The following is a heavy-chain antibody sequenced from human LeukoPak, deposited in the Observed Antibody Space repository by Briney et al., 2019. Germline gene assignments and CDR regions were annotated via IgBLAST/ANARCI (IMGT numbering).Heavy chain of an antibody. Sequence: ASVKVSCKASGYTFTSYGFIWVRQAPGQGLEWMGWTSAYNGNTNYAQKLQGRVTMTTDTSTSTAYMELRSLRSDDTAMYYCARMEMATAIFDYWGQGTLVTVSS. CDR1: GYTFTSYG. J-gene: IGHJ4*02. V-gene: IGHV1-18*01. CDR2: TSAYNGNT. D-gene: IGHD5-24*01. CDR3: ARMEMATAIFDY.